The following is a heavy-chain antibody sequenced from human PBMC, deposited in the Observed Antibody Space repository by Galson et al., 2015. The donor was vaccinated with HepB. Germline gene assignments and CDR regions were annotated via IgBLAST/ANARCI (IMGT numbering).Heavy chain of an antibody. CDR1: GGTFSSYT. V-gene: IGHV1-69*02. Sequence: SVKVSCKASGGTFSSYTISWVRQAPGQGLEWMGRIIPILGIANYAQKFQGRVTITADKSTSTACMELSSLRSEDTAVYYCARRIAAAGNDAFDIWGQGTMVTVSS. D-gene: IGHD6-13*01. CDR3: ARRIAAAGNDAFDI. CDR2: IIPILGIA. J-gene: IGHJ3*02.